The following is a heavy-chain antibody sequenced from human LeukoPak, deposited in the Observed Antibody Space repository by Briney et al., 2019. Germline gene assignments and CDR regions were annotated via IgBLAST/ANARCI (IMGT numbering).Heavy chain of an antibody. CDR1: GGSFRVYY. CDR2: INHSGST. V-gene: IGHV4-34*01. J-gene: IGHJ2*01. CDR3: ERSRQGSRGYCSSTSCYPYFYWYFDL. D-gene: IGHD2-2*03. Sequence: SETLSLTCALYGGSFRVYYWSWMPHPPGRGLESIGEINHSGSTNYNPPLKSRVPIPVDTSKKQFSLKLSSVTAADTAVYYCERSRQGSRGYCSSTSCYPYFYWYFDLWGRGTLVTVSS.